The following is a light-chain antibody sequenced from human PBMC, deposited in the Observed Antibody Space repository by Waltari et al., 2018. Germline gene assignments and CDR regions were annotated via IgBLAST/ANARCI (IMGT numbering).Light chain of an antibody. CDR2: ANY. CDR1: TSNIGTNT. V-gene: IGLV1-44*01. Sequence: QSVLTQPPSTSGTPGQTVTISCSGSTSNIGTNTVTWYQLLPGTAPKTVIFANYHRPSGVPARCSASKSGTSASLVISGLQSEDEADYFCATWDDSLSGRVFGGGTKVTVL. CDR3: ATWDDSLSGRV. J-gene: IGLJ3*02.